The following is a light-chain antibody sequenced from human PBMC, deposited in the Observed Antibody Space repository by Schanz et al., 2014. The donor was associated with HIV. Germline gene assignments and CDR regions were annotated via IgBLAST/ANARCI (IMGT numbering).Light chain of an antibody. V-gene: IGLV1-51*01. CDR2: DNN. CDR1: SSNIGNNY. J-gene: IGLJ2*01. Sequence: QSVLTQPPSVSAAPGQKVTISCSGGSSNIGNNYVSWYQQLPRTAPKLLIYDNNKRPSGIPDRFSGSKSGTSATLDITGLQTGDEADYYCEAWDSSLSAVLFGGGTKLTV. CDR3: EAWDSSLSAVL.